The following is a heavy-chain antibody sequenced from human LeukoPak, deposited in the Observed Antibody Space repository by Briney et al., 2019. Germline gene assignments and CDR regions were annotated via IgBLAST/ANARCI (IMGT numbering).Heavy chain of an antibody. CDR3: ARDKVGPTGFYYYGIDV. J-gene: IGHJ6*02. CDR1: GGSISSGDFY. CDR2: IYYSGST. V-gene: IGHV4-30-4*01. Sequence: SQTLSLTCTVSGGSISSGDFYWSWIRQPPGKGLEWIGYIYYSGSTNYNPSLKSRVTISVDTSENQFSLKLSSVTAADTAMYYCARDKVGPTGFYYYGIDVWGQGTTVTVSS. D-gene: IGHD1-26*01.